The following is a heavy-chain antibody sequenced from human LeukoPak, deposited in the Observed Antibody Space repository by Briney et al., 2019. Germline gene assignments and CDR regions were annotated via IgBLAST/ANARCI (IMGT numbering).Heavy chain of an antibody. CDR3: AKDRAYSSSWYTGDY. D-gene: IGHD6-13*01. CDR2: ISGSGGSI. V-gene: IGHV3-23*01. CDR1: GFTFSSYA. Sequence: GGSLRLSCAASGFTFSSYAMSWVRQAPGKGLEWVSAISGSGGSIYYADSVKGRFTISRDNSKNTLYLQMNSLRAEDTAVYYCAKDRAYSSSWYTGDYWGQGTLVTVSS. J-gene: IGHJ4*02.